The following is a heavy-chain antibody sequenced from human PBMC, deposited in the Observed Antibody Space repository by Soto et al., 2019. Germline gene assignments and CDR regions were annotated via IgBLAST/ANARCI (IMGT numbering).Heavy chain of an antibody. V-gene: IGHV3-30*18. CDR3: AKGLLAIVGTTLPRDAFNI. D-gene: IGHD1-26*01. Sequence: GGSLRLYCAASGFSFTTYVMHWVRQAPGKGLEWVAVISHDGSYKYYGDAVKGRFTISRDTSKNAVYLEMNSLRPEDTAVYYCAKGLLAIVGTTLPRDAFNIWGQGTMVTVSS. CDR2: ISHDGSYK. CDR1: GFSFTTYV. J-gene: IGHJ3*02.